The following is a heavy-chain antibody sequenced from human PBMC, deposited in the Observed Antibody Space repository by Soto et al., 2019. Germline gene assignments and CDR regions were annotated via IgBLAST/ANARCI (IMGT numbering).Heavy chain of an antibody. J-gene: IGHJ6*03. Sequence: GGSLRLSCAASGFTFGSYWMSWVRQAPGKGLQWMANINQDESQKYYEDSVKGRFTISRDNAKNSHYLHMNGLTTEDTAVYYCARLARGAYHMDVWGQVTLLT. CDR3: ARLARGAYHMDV. CDR1: GFTFGSYW. D-gene: IGHD3-16*01. CDR2: INQDESQK. V-gene: IGHV3-7*01.